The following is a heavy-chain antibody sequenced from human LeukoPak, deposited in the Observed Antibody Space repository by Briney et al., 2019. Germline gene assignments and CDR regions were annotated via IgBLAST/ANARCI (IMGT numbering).Heavy chain of an antibody. CDR1: GFTFSRYW. CDR3: SRGDCTSTTCHNWFDP. J-gene: IGHJ5*02. Sequence: PGGSLRLSCAASGFTFSRYWMHWVRQAPGTGLVWVSRIDSDGSITDYADSVKGRFTISRDNAKNTLYLQTNSLRADDTAVYYCSRGDCTSTTCHNWFDPWGQGTLVTVSS. CDR2: IDSDGSIT. V-gene: IGHV3-74*01. D-gene: IGHD2-2*01.